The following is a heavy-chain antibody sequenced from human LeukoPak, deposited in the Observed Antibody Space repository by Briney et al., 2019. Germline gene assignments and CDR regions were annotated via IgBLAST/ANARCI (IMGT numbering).Heavy chain of an antibody. V-gene: IGHV4-4*07. J-gene: IGHJ4*02. Sequence: SETLSLTCTVSGGSISSYYWSWIRQPAGKGLEWIGRIYTSGSTNYNPSLKSRVTMSVDTSKNQFSLKLSSVTAADTAVYYCARSPFSIFGVVITGTFDYWGQGTLVTVSS. CDR2: IYTSGST. CDR3: ARSPFSIFGVVITGTFDY. CDR1: GGSISSYY. D-gene: IGHD3-3*01.